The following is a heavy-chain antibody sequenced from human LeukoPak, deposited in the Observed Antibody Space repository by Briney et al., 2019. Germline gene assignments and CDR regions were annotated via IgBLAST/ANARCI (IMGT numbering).Heavy chain of an antibody. V-gene: IGHV3-23*01. D-gene: IGHD6-13*01. CDR2: ISGSGGST. Sequence: GGSLRLSCAASGFTFSSYAMSWVRQAPGKGLEWVSAISGSGGSTYYADSVKGRFTISRDNSKNTLYLQMNSLRAEDTAVYYCAKDLTQQQLVIIDYWGQGTLVTVSS. J-gene: IGHJ4*02. CDR1: GFTFSSYA. CDR3: AKDLTQQQLVIIDY.